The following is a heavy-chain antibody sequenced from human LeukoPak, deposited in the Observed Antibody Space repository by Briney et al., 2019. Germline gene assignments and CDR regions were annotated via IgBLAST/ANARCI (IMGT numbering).Heavy chain of an antibody. D-gene: IGHD2-15*01. Sequence: PSETLSLTCAVSGGSISSSNWWSWVRPPPGKGLEWIGEIYHSGSTNYNPSLKSRVTISVDKSKNQFSLKLGSVTAADTAVYYCARATVDQIGFDPWGQGTLVTVSS. CDR3: ARATVDQIGFDP. CDR1: GGSISSSNW. J-gene: IGHJ5*02. V-gene: IGHV4-4*02. CDR2: IYHSGST.